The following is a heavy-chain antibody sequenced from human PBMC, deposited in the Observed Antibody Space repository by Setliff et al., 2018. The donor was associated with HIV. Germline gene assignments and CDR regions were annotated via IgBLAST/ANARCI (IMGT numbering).Heavy chain of an antibody. Sequence: ASVKVSCKASGYTFTSYYMHWVRQAPGQGLEWMGVINPSGGSTSYAQKFQGRVTMTRDTSTSTVYMELSSLRSEDTAVYYCARDRGGAAREYYFDYWGQETLVTVSS. CDR1: GYTFTSYY. CDR3: ARDRGGAAREYYFDY. V-gene: IGHV1-46*01. J-gene: IGHJ4*02. CDR2: INPSGGST. D-gene: IGHD6-6*01.